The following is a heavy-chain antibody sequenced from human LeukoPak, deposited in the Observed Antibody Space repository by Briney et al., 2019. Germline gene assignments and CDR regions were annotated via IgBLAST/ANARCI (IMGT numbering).Heavy chain of an antibody. V-gene: IGHV1-69*13. CDR1: GGTFSSYA. CDR3: ARAPRYCSSTSCLFDY. D-gene: IGHD2-2*01. Sequence: GASVKVSCKASGGTFSSYAISWVRQAPGQGLEWMGGIIPIFGTANYAQKFQGRVTITADESTSTAYMELSSLRSEDTAVYYCARAPRYCSSTSCLFDYWGQGTLVTVSS. CDR2: IIPIFGTA. J-gene: IGHJ4*02.